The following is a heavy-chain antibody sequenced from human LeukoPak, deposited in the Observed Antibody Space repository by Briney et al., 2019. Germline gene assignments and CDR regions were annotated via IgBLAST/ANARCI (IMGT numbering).Heavy chain of an antibody. Sequence: GESLKISCKGSGYSFTSYWIGWVRQMPGKGLEWVGIIYPGDSDTRYSPSIQGQVTISADKSISTAYLQWSSLKASGTAMYYCASTTYYYDSSGYWGAFDIWGQGTTVTVSS. V-gene: IGHV5-51*01. D-gene: IGHD3-22*01. CDR1: GYSFTSYW. CDR2: IYPGDSDT. J-gene: IGHJ3*02. CDR3: ASTTYYYDSSGYWGAFDI.